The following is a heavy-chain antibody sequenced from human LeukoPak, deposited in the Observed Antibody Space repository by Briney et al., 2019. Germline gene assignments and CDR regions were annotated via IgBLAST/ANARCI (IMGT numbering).Heavy chain of an antibody. Sequence: GGSLRLSCAASGFTFSSYAMNWVRQAPGKGLEWVAYISSSSSAVYYADSVKGRLTISRDNAEKSLYVQMNSLRDEDTAVYYCARDCGVDAHSDYWGQGTLVTVSS. D-gene: IGHD3-3*01. CDR3: ARDCGVDAHSDY. V-gene: IGHV3-48*02. J-gene: IGHJ4*02. CDR1: GFTFSSYA. CDR2: ISSSSSAV.